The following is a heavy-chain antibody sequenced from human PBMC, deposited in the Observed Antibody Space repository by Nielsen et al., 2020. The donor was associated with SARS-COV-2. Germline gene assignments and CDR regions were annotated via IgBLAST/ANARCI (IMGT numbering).Heavy chain of an antibody. D-gene: IGHD3/OR15-3a*01. V-gene: IGHV1-2*06. CDR1: GYTFTDYY. CDR2: INPYSGGT. Sequence: ASVHVSCKASGYTFTDYYIHWVRQAPGQGLEWMGRINPYSGGTNYAQKFQGTVTMTRDASISTVYMELTSDDTAVYYCARARATIFGLIMSYGMDVWGQGTTVAVSS. J-gene: IGHJ6*02. CDR3: ARARATIFGLIMSYGMDV.